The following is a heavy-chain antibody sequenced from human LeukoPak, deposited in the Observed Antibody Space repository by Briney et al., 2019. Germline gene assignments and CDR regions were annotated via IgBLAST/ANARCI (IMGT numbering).Heavy chain of an antibody. CDR1: GGSISSYY. Sequence: SETLSLTCTVYGGSISSYYWGWIRQPPGKGLEWWVYIYYSGSTNYNPSLKGRVTISVDTSKNQFSLKLSSVTAADTAVYYCARSLKGAGMDVWGKGTTVTVSS. V-gene: IGHV4-59*01. CDR2: IYYSGST. D-gene: IGHD3-16*01. J-gene: IGHJ6*04. CDR3: ARSLKGAGMDV.